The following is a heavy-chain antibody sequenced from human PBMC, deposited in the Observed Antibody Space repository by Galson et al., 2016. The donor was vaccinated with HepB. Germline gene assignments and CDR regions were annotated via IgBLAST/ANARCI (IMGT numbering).Heavy chain of an antibody. V-gene: IGHV3-7*01. CDR1: GFTFSNYW. Sequence: SLRLSCAASGFTFSNYWLSWVRQAPGKGLEWVANMNQDGSEKYFVDSVKGRFTISRDNAQNSVHLQMNSLRAEDTAVYYCARNCGPFDLWGQGTLVIVSS. CDR3: ARNCGPFDL. D-gene: IGHD2-21*01. CDR2: MNQDGSEK. J-gene: IGHJ5*02.